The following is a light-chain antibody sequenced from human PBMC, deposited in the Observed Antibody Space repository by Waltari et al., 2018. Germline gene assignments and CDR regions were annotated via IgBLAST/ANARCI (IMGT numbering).Light chain of an antibody. V-gene: IGLV2-14*01. CDR2: DVT. CDR3: SSYTSSGTLRI. CDR1: NSYVGGYNY. J-gene: IGLJ2*01. Sequence: QSVLTQPASVSGSPGPSINISCTGTNSYVGGYNYVSWYQQYPGKAPRLMIYDVTKRPSGVSNRFSGSKSGNTASLTISGLQAEDEADYYCSSYTSSGTLRIFGGGTKVTAL.